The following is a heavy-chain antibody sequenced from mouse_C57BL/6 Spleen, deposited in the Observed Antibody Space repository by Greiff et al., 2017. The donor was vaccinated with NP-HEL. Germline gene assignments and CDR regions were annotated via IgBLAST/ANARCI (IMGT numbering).Heavy chain of an antibody. CDR3: AREAGSTPFAY. Sequence: EVKLQESGGGLVKPGGSLKLSCAASGFTFSSYAMSWVRQTPEKRLEWVATISDGGSYTYYPDNVKGRFTISRDNAKNNLYLQMSHLKSEDTAMYYCAREAGSTPFAYWGQGTLVTVSA. CDR1: GFTFSSYA. CDR2: ISDGGSYT. V-gene: IGHV5-4*01. D-gene: IGHD1-1*01. J-gene: IGHJ3*01.